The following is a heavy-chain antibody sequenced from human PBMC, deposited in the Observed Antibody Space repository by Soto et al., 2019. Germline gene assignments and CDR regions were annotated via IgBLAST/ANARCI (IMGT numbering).Heavy chain of an antibody. CDR1: GFTFSSYS. Sequence: WWSLRLSCSASGFTFSSYSMNWFRQAPGKGLEWVSSISSSSSYIYYADSVKGRFTISRDNAKNSLYLQMNSLRAEDTAVYYCARVAAAGTEDWGQGTLVTVSS. CDR2: ISSSSSYI. J-gene: IGHJ4*02. CDR3: ARVAAAGTED. V-gene: IGHV3-21*01. D-gene: IGHD6-13*01.